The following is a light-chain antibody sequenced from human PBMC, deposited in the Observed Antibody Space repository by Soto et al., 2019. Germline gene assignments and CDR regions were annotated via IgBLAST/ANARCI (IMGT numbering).Light chain of an antibody. J-gene: IGLJ1*01. CDR3: TSYTSSSTYV. CDR1: GSDIGGYNY. CDR2: GVT. V-gene: IGLV2-14*01. Sequence: QSVLTQPASVSESPGQSITISCAGTGSDIGGYNYVSWYQQHPDKAPKLMIYGVTNRPSGVSDRFSGSKSGNTASLTISGLQAEDEADYYCTSYTSSSTYVFGTGTKVTVL.